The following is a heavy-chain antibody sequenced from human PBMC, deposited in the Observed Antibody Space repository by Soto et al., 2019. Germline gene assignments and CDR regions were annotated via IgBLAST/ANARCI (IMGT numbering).Heavy chain of an antibody. CDR1: GFTFSTYT. CDR3: ARGWSIPGAPPGY. J-gene: IGHJ4*02. CDR2: LSNNGINA. D-gene: IGHD2-21*01. Sequence: QVELVESGGGVVQPGRSLRLSCAASGFTFSTYTMHWVRQAPGKGLEGVAALSNNGINADYADSVKGRFTISRDNSKNRVFLKMNILGAEAGVVYYWARGWSIPGAPPGYGGQGPLVTFSS. V-gene: IGHV3-30-3*01.